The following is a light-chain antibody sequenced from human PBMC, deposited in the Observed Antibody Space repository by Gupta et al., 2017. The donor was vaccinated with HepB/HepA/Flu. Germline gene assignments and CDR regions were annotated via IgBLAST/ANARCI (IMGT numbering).Light chain of an antibody. CDR2: RNN. J-gene: IGLJ2*01. CDR3: AAWDDSLNGG. CDR1: SSNIGSNY. V-gene: IGLV1-47*01. Sequence: QSVLTQPPSASGTPGQRVTISCSGSSSNIGSNYVYWYQQVPGTAPKLLIYRNNQRPSGVPGRVSGSKSGNAASLAIRGPRAEEEADYYCAAWDDSLNGGVGGGTKLT.